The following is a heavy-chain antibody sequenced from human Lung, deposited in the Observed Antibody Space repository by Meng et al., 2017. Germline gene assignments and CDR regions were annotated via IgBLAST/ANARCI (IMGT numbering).Heavy chain of an antibody. V-gene: IGHV4-34*01. CDR3: ARGPTTMAHDFDY. Sequence: GDGLLKPPEPLSLTCVVSGGSFSDYYWSWVRQPPGKGLEWIGEINHSGSTNYNPSLESRATISVDTSQNNLSLKLGSVTAADSAVYYCARGPTTMAHDFDYWGQGTLVTVSS. J-gene: IGHJ4*02. D-gene: IGHD4-11*01. CDR1: GGSFSDYY. CDR2: INHSGST.